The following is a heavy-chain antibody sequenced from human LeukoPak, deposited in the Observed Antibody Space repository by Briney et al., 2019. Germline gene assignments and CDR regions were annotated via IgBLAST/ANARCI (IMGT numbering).Heavy chain of an antibody. CDR1: GYIFSSYD. D-gene: IGHD2-15*01. CDR2: MNPNSGNR. V-gene: IGHV1-8*03. CDR3: AKDKFSVAVVADRLKWFDP. Sequence: ASVKVSCKDSGYIFSSYDINWVRQATGQGLEWMGYMNPNSGNRIYAQKFQGRVTITTDTSESTAYMELSSLRSDDTAVYYCAKDKFSVAVVADRLKWFDPWGQGTLVTVSS. J-gene: IGHJ5*02.